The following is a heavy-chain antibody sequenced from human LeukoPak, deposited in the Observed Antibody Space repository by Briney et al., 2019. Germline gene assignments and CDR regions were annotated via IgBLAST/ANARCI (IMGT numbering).Heavy chain of an antibody. CDR2: INLSGGST. J-gene: IGHJ3*02. CDR1: GYTFTANY. Sequence: ASVKVSCKTSGYTFTANYMHWVRQAPGQGLEWMGIINLSGGSTSYPQKFQGRVTMTRDTSTSTVYMELSSLRSEDTAVYYCARGEGIGARRHDVFDIWGQGTMVTVSS. CDR3: ARGEGIGARRHDVFDI. D-gene: IGHD6-6*01. V-gene: IGHV1-46*01.